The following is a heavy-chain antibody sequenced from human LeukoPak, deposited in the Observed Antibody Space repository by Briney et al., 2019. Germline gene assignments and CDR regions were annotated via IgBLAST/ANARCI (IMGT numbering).Heavy chain of an antibody. CDR2: ISYDGSNK. J-gene: IGHJ4*02. CDR1: GFTFSSYA. Sequence: GESLKISCAASGFTFSSYAMHWVRQAPGKGLEWVAVISYDGSNKYYADSVKGRFTISRDNSKNTLYLQMNSLRAEDTAVYYCARESGQWLDYYFDYWGQGTLVTVSS. D-gene: IGHD6-19*01. V-gene: IGHV3-30-3*01. CDR3: ARESGQWLDYYFDY.